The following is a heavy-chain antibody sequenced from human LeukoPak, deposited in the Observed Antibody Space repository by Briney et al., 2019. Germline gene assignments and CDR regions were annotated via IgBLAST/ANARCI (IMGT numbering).Heavy chain of an antibody. Sequence: SLRLSCAASGFTFDDYAMHWVRQAPGKGLEWVSGISWNSGSIGYADSVKGRFTISRDNAKNSLYLQMNSLRAEDTALYYCAKDMGYSYGDHFDYWGQGTLVTVSS. J-gene: IGHJ4*02. CDR2: ISWNSGSI. V-gene: IGHV3-9*01. CDR1: GFTFDDYA. CDR3: AKDMGYSYGDHFDY. D-gene: IGHD5-18*01.